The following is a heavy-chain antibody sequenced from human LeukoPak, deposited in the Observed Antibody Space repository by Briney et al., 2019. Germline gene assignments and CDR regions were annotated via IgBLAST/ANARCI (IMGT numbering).Heavy chain of an antibody. J-gene: IGHJ4*02. CDR2: IKQDASDK. V-gene: IGHV3-7*01. CDR3: VRGGRGERPNY. Sequence: GGSLRLSCAASGFTFSDYWMNWVRQSPGKGLEWVANIKQDASDKKYVDSVKGRFTISRDNAKNSLFLQMNSLRVEDTAVYYCVRGGRGERPNYWGQGTLVTVSS. D-gene: IGHD3-16*01. CDR1: GFTFSDYW.